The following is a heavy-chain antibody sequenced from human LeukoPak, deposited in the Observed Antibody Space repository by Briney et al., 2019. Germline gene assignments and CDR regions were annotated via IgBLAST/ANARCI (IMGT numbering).Heavy chain of an antibody. CDR2: ISFDGNNK. CDR1: GFTFSDYA. V-gene: IGHV3-30*04. D-gene: IGHD2-15*01. CDR3: TRGPRPLRYCSGGSCPSYYSGMDV. J-gene: IGHJ6*02. Sequence: GGSLRLSCAASGFTFSDYAMHWVRLAPGKGLEWVAVISFDGNNKYYADSVKGRFTISRDNSKNTLYLQMNSLRVEDTAVYSCTRGPRPLRYCSGGSCPSYYSGMDVWGQGTTATVSS.